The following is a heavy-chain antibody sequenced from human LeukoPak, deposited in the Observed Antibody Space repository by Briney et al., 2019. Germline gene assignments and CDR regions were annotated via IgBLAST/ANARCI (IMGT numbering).Heavy chain of an antibody. J-gene: IGHJ6*03. D-gene: IGHD6-19*01. Sequence: GASVKVSCKASGYTFTGYYMHWVRQAPGQGLEWMGWINPNSGGTNYAQKFQGRVTMTRDTSISTAYMELSRLRSDDTAVYYCASISSGWYRADYYMDVWGKGTTVTVSS. CDR1: GYTFTGYY. CDR3: ASISSGWYRADYYMDV. CDR2: INPNSGGT. V-gene: IGHV1-2*02.